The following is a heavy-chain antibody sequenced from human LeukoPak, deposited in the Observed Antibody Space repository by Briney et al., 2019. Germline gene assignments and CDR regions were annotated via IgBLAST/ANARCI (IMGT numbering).Heavy chain of an antibody. J-gene: IGHJ6*02. Sequence: ASVKVSCQGSGYTFTSCDIHWVRQPTGQGLEWMGWINPNSGNTGYAQKFQGRVTMTRNTSISTAYMELSSLRSYDTAVYYCARVGDYYYYCMDVWCRGTTVTVAS. CDR2: INPNSGNT. CDR1: GYTFTSCD. V-gene: IGHV1-8*01. CDR3: ARVGDYYYYCMDV.